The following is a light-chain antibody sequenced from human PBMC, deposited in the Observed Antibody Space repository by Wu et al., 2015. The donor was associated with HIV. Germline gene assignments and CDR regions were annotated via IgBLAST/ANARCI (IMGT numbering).Light chain of an antibody. CDR2: AAS. CDR3: QQLNSFPLT. CDR1: QGISSY. J-gene: IGKJ4*01. V-gene: IGKV1-9*01. Sequence: DIQLTQSPSFLSASVGDRVTITCRASQGISSYLAWYQQKPGKAPKLLIYAASTLQSGVPSRFSGSGSGTEFTLTISSLQPEDFATYSCQQLNSFPLTFGEDQGGDQ.